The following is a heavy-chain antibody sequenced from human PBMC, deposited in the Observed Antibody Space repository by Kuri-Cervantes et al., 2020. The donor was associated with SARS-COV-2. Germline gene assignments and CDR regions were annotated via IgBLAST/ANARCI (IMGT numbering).Heavy chain of an antibody. CDR1: GDSISSGDYY. V-gene: IGHV4-30-4*01. J-gene: IGHJ4*02. Sequence: SETLSLTCTVSGDSISSGDYYWSWIRQPPGKGLEWIGFIYYSGTTSYNPSLKSRVTMSVDTSKNQFSLKLSSVTAADTAVYYCARDRISGYLNFLDYWGRGTLVTVSS. D-gene: IGHD5-12*01. CDR3: ARDRISGYLNFLDY. CDR2: IYYSGTT.